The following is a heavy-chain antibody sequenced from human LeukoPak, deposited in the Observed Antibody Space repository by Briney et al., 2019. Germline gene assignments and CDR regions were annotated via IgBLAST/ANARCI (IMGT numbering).Heavy chain of an antibody. CDR3: ARTRRHYGSGRNLTPWPAGLDV. J-gene: IGHJ6*02. D-gene: IGHD3-10*01. CDR1: GDSGDSFSSYF. CDR2: SGST. Sequence: SETLSLTCTVSGDSGDSFSSYFWTWLRQPPGKGLEWIGFSGSTNYNPSLKSRVTMAIDTSKRHFLLTLSSVTAADTAVYYCARTRRHYGSGRNLTPWPAGLDVWGQGTTVTVS. V-gene: IGHV4-59*02.